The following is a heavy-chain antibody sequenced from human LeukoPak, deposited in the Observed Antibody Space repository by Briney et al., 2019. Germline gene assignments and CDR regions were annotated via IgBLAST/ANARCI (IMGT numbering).Heavy chain of an antibody. J-gene: IGHJ3*01. D-gene: IGHD1-20*01. V-gene: IGHV1-2*02. Sequence: GASVKVSCKASGYTFSGYYMYWVRQAPGQGLEWMGWINPNSGGTEYAQKFQGRVTMTRDTSISTAYMELSRLRDDDTAVYYCARLGITRTPWDVFDVWGQGTMVTVSS. CDR3: ARLGITRTPWDVFDV. CDR2: INPNSGGT. CDR1: GYTFSGYY.